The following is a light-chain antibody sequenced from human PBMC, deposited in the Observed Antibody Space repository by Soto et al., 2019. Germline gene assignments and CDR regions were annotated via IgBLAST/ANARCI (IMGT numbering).Light chain of an antibody. CDR3: SSYTSSSTLLYV. Sequence: QSALTQPASVSGSPGQSITISCTGTSSDVGGYNYVSWYQQHPGKAPKLMIYDVSNRPSGVSNRFSGSKSGNTASLTLPGLQAENAADYYCSSYTSSSTLLYVFGTGTKLTVL. CDR2: DVS. CDR1: SSDVGGYNY. J-gene: IGLJ1*01. V-gene: IGLV2-14*01.